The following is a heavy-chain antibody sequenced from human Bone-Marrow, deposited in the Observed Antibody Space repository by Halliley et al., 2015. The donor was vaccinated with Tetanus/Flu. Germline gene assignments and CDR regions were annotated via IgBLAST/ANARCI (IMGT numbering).Heavy chain of an antibody. CDR1: GYDFLDYW. V-gene: IGHV5-51*03. D-gene: IGHD6-13*01. CDR3: AALIAASHFTDY. CDR2: IYPGYSDT. J-gene: IGHJ4*02. Sequence: QLVQSGAEVKKPGESLKISCKSSGYDFLDYWIVWVRQMPGKGLEWMGIIYPGYSDTTYSPSFQGQVTISADKSIRTAYLQWSSPKASATAVYYRAALIAASHFTDYWGQGTLVSVSS.